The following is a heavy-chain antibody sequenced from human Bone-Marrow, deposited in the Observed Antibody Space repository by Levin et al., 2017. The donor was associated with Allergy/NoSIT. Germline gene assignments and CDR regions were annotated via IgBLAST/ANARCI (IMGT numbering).Heavy chain of an antibody. CDR3: ARISVVVPGTTYTHVDY. CDR1: GFTFTNYA. Sequence: ASVKVSCKASGFTFTNYAINWVRQAPGQGLEWMGWINTNSGNPTYAQGFTGRFVFSSDTSVSTAYLQIRSLKAEDTAVYYCARISVVVPGTTYTHVDYWGQGILVTVSS. J-gene: IGHJ4*02. V-gene: IGHV7-4-1*02. CDR2: INTNSGNP. D-gene: IGHD2-2*01.